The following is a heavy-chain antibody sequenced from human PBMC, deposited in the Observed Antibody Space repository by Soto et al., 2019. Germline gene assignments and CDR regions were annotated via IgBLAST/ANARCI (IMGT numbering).Heavy chain of an antibody. CDR3: AKDRRAGGNSAFYFDF. J-gene: IGHJ4*02. CDR2: ISATGGGT. Sequence: PGGSLRLSCSVSGFIFSTYGMNWVRQSPGKGLEWVSLISATGGGTYYADSVKGRFTISRDNSHNTLYLQVHSLTAEDTAVYYCAKDRRAGGNSAFYFDFWGQGAQVTVSS. D-gene: IGHD3-16*01. V-gene: IGHV3-23*01. CDR1: GFIFSTYG.